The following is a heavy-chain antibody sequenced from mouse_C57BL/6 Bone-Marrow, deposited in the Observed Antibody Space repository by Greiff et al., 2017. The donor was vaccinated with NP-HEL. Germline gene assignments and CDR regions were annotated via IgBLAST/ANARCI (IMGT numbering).Heavy chain of an antibody. J-gene: IGHJ4*01. Sequence: EVQLVESGGGLVQPKGSLKLSCAASGFTFNTYSMHWVRQAPGKGLEWVARIRRKSSNYATYYADSVKDRFTISRDDSPSMLYLQMNNLKTEDTAMYYCVRDPLYAMDCWGQGTSVTVAS. CDR1: GFTFNTYS. V-gene: IGHV10-3*01. CDR2: IRRKSSNYAT. CDR3: VRDPLYAMDC.